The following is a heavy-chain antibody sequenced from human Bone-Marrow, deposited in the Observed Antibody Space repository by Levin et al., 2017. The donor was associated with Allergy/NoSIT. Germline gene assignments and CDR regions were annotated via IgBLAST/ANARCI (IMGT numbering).Heavy chain of an antibody. CDR1: GFTVSSNY. CDR2: IYSGGST. CDR3: ARDRDGYKSAFDI. J-gene: IGHJ3*02. V-gene: IGHV3-53*01. Sequence: GGSLRLSFAASGFTVSSNYMSWVRQAPGKGLEWVSVIYSGGSTYYADSVKGRFTISRDNSKNTLYLQMNSLRAEDTAVYYCARDRDGYKSAFDIWGQGTMVTVSS. D-gene: IGHD5-24*01.